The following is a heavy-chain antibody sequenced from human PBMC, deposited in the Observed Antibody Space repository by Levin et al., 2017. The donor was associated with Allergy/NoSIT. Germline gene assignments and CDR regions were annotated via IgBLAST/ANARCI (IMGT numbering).Heavy chain of an antibody. J-gene: IGHJ4*02. CDR2: IKEDGTVK. CDR3: ARAVDSPAGPG. Sequence: LSLTCAASGFTFSKDWMSWVRQAPGKGLEWVANIKEDGTVKHYVDSVKGRFTISRDNAQKSLYLQMNSLRAEDTAVYYCARAVDSPAGPGWGQGTLVTVSS. CDR1: GFTFSKDW. V-gene: IGHV3-7*04. D-gene: IGHD2-2*01.